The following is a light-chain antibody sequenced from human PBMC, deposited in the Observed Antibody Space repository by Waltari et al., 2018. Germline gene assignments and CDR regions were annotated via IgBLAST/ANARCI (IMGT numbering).Light chain of an antibody. CDR3: QALGRSAWV. CDR2: QDA. CDR1: TLGNKY. J-gene: IGLJ3*02. Sequence: SYELTQPPSVSVSPGQTARITCSGDTLGNKYASWYQQKPVQSPLLVIYQDAKRPSGIPERFSGSKSGNAATLTISGTQAMDEADYYCQALGRSAWVFGGGTKLTVL. V-gene: IGLV3-1*01.